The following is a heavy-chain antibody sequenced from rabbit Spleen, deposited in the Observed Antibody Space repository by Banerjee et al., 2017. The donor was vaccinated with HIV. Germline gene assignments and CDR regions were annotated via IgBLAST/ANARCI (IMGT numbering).Heavy chain of an antibody. CDR1: GFSFSSSYY. V-gene: IGHV1S45*01. CDR3: ARYYHGAGYVFKL. Sequence: QEQLVESGGDLVKPGASLTLTCTASGFSFSSSYYMCWVRQAPGKGLEWIGCIYAGSSGSTYYASWAKGRFTISKTSSTTVTLQMTSLTAADTATYFCARYYHGAGYVFKLWGQGTRSPS. J-gene: IGHJ4*01. D-gene: IGHD6-1*01. CDR2: IYAGSSGST.